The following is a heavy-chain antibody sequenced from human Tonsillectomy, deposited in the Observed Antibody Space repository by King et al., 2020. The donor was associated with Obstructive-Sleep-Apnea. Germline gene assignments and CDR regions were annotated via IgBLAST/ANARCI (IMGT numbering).Heavy chain of an antibody. CDR2: IYHTGNT. J-gene: IGHJ4*02. V-gene: IGHV4-4*02. Sequence: QVQLQESGPGLVKPSGTLSLTCAVSGGSISSLDWWRWVRQPPGKGLEWIGYIYHTGNTNYNPSLKSQLTIPVDTSKNQFSLTLSSGTAADTAVYFCAGQGDYWGQGALVTVSP. CDR3: AGQGDY. CDR1: GGSISSLDW.